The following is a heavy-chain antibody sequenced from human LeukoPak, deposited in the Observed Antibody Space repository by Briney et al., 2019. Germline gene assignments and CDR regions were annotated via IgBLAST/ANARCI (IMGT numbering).Heavy chain of an antibody. CDR1: GFTFGSYA. J-gene: IGHJ4*02. CDR2: ISGSGGST. Sequence: PGGSLRLSCAASGFTFGSYAMSWVRQAPGKGLEWVSAISGSGGSTYYADSVKGRFTISRDNSKNTLYLQMNSLRAEDTAVYYCANDGVSGYYYGSGSFHSGGEFDYWGQGTLVTVSS. CDR3: ANDGVSGYYYGSGSFHSGGEFDY. V-gene: IGHV3-23*01. D-gene: IGHD3-10*01.